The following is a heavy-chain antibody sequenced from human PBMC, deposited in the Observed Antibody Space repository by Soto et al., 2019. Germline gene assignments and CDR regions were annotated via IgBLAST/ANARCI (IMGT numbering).Heavy chain of an antibody. D-gene: IGHD3-16*01. V-gene: IGHV1-69*01. CDR2: IIPLFATA. Sequence: QAQLEQSGAEVKKPGSSVKVSCKASGGTFSKYVISWVRQAPGQGLEWMGVIIPLFATANNAQKFQGRVTITADESTSTVYVELRSLRAENTAVYYCATVVGEDGYTFDYYAGMDLWGQGTTVSVSS. CDR1: GGTFSKYV. J-gene: IGHJ6*02. CDR3: ATVVGEDGYTFDYYAGMDL.